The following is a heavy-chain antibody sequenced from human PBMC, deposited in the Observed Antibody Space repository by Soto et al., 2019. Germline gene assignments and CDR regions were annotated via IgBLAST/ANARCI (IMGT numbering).Heavy chain of an antibody. V-gene: IGHV3-21*01. CDR1: GFTFSSYS. Sequence: PGGSLRLSCAASGFTFSSYSMNWVRQAPGKGLEWVSSIISSSSYIYYADSVKGRFTISRDNAKNSLYLQMNILRAEDTAVYYCARDSVWFRALSSFDYWGQGTVLTLSS. J-gene: IGHJ4*02. D-gene: IGHD3-10*01. CDR2: IISSSSYI. CDR3: ARDSVWFRALSSFDY.